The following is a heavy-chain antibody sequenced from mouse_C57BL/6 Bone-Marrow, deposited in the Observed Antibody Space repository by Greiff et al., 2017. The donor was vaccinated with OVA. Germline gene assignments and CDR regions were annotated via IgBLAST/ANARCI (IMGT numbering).Heavy chain of an antibody. CDR1: GFTFSSYG. CDR3: ARRWLLFDY. J-gene: IGHJ2*01. CDR2: ISSGGSYT. D-gene: IGHD2-3*01. Sequence: EVKLVESGGDLVKPGGSLKLSCAASGFTFSSYGMSWVRQTPDKRLEWVATISSGGSYTYYPDSVKGRFTISRDNAKNTLYLQMSSLKSEDTAMYDCARRWLLFDYWGQGTTLTVSS. V-gene: IGHV5-6*02.